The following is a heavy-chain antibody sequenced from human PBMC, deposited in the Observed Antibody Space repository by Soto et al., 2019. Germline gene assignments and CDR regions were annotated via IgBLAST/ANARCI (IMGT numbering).Heavy chain of an antibody. V-gene: IGHV3-30-3*01. CDR3: ARDLSSSWYAPYYYYGMDV. D-gene: IGHD6-13*01. J-gene: IGHJ6*02. Sequence: GGSLRLSCAASGFTFSSYAMHWVRQAPGKGLEWVAVISYDGSNKYYADSVKGRFTISRDNSKNTLYLQMNSLRAEDTAVYYCARDLSSSWYAPYYYYGMDVWGQGTTVTV. CDR2: ISYDGSNK. CDR1: GFTFSSYA.